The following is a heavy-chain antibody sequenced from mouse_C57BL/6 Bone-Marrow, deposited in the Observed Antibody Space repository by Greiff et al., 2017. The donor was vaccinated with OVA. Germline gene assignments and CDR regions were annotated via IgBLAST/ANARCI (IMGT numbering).Heavy chain of an antibody. CDR3: AREGSLSMRLRRGYYFDD. CDR1: GFTFSDYY. D-gene: IGHD2-4*01. Sequence: EVQGVESEGGLVQPGSSMKLSCTASGFTFSDYYMAWVRQVPEKGLEWVANINYDGSSTYYLDSLKSRFIISSDNAKNILYMQISSLKSEDTATDYCAREGSLSMRLRRGYYFDDWGQGTTLTVSS. J-gene: IGHJ2*01. CDR2: INYDGSST. V-gene: IGHV5-16*01.